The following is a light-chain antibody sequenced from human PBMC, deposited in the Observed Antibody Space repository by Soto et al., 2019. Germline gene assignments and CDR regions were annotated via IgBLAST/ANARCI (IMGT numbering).Light chain of an antibody. Sequence: DIQMTQSPSTLSASVGDRVTITCRASQSISSWLAWYQQKPGKAPKLLIYDASSLESGVPSRFSGSGSGTEFTLTISSLQPDDSATYYCKQLNSYPWTFGQGTKVDIK. J-gene: IGKJ1*01. CDR1: QSISSW. CDR2: DAS. V-gene: IGKV1-5*01. CDR3: KQLNSYPWT.